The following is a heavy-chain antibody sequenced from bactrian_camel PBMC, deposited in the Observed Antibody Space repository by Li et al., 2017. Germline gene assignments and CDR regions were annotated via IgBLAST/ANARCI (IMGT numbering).Heavy chain of an antibody. J-gene: IGHJ4*01. D-gene: IGHD3*01. CDR3: AADYCTTSTSIQWWTRAHTRHY. Sequence: LVESGGGSVQAGGSLVLSCSASEDTSGHYCMGWFRQAPGKEHEGVAAIDSDGDGKTSYAASVKGRFTISKDNAKFTLYLQMTNLKPEDTAMYYCAADYCTTSTSIQWWTRAHTRHYWGQWTQVTVS. CDR2: IDSDGDGKT. V-gene: IGHV3S45*01. CDR1: EDTSGHYC.